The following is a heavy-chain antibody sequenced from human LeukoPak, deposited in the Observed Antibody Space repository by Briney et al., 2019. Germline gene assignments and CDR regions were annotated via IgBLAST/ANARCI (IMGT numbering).Heavy chain of an antibody. V-gene: IGHV4-59*01. CDR1: GGSISSYY. D-gene: IGHD2-21*01. J-gene: IGHJ3*02. CDR2: IYYSGST. CDR3: ARPPTYPVAFDI. Sequence: SETLSLTCTVSGGSISSYYWSWIRQPPGKGLEWIGYIYYSGSTNYNPSLKSRVTISVDTSKNQFSLKLSSVTASDTAVYYCARPPTYPVAFDIWVQGTMVNVSS.